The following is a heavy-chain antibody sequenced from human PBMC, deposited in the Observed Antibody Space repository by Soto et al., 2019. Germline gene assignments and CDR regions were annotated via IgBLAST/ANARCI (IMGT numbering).Heavy chain of an antibody. CDR3: AKDCGIAVAAH. CDR2: ISHDGGNK. J-gene: IGHJ4*02. D-gene: IGHD6-19*01. V-gene: IGHV3-30*18. CDR1: GFSFRTYA. Sequence: PGGSLRLSCAASGFSFRTYAMGWVRQAPGKGLEWVAVISHDGGNKYYGDSVKGRFTISRDNSKNTLYLQMNSLRADDTAVYYRAKDCGIAVAAHWRQGTLVTVSS.